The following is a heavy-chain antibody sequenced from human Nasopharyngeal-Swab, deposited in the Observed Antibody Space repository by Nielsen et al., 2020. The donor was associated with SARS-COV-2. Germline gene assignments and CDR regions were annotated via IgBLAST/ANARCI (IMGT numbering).Heavy chain of an antibody. J-gene: IGHJ4*02. V-gene: IGHV3-30*02. Sequence: GGSLRLSCAASGFIFSNYAMHWVRQAPGKGLEWVAFIAHDASNEYYGDSVKGRFSISRDSSKNTLYLQMDSLRGEDTAVYHCARDAPAHYGAFYWGRGTLVTVSS. D-gene: IGHD4-17*01. CDR3: ARDAPAHYGAFY. CDR1: GFIFSNYA. CDR2: IAHDASNE.